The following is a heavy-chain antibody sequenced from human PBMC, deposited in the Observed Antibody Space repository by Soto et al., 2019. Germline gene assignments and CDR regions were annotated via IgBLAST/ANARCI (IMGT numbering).Heavy chain of an antibody. Sequence: KVSCKASGYTFTSYDINWVRQATEQGLEWMGWMNPNSGNTGYAQKFQGRVTMTRNTSISTAYMELSSLRSEDTAVYYCARVPPYYDFWSGYYSWFDPWGQGTLVTVYS. CDR2: MNPNSGNT. CDR3: ARVPPYYDFWSGYYSWFDP. CDR1: GYTFTSYD. D-gene: IGHD3-3*01. J-gene: IGHJ5*02. V-gene: IGHV1-8*01.